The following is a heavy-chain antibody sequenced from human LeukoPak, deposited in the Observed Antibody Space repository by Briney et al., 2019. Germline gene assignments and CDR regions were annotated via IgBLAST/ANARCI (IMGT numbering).Heavy chain of an antibody. CDR1: GFTFSSYS. J-gene: IGHJ4*02. CDR3: ARDLGGEVVTAITDY. Sequence: GGSLRLSCAASGFTFSSYSMNWVRPAPGKGLEWVSSISSSSSYIYYADSVKGRFTISRDNAKNSLYLQMNSLRAEDTAVYYCARDLGGEVVTAITDYWGQGTLVTVSS. D-gene: IGHD2-21*02. CDR2: ISSSSSYI. V-gene: IGHV3-21*01.